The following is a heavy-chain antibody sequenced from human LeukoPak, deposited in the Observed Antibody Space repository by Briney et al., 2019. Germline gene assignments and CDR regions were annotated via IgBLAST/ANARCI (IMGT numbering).Heavy chain of an antibody. CDR3: ARSLEDAFDI. CDR1: GGSISGYY. D-gene: IGHD5-24*01. J-gene: IGHJ3*02. CDR2: IYSTGIT. Sequence: SETLSLTCTVSGGSISGYYWSWIRQPPGKGLELIGYIYSTGITDYNPSLTSRVTISVDTSKNQFSLKLSSVTAADTAVYYCARSLEDAFDIWGQGTMVTVSS. V-gene: IGHV4-59*01.